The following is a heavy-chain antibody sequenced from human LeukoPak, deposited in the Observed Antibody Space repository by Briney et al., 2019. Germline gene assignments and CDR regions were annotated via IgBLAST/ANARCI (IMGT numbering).Heavy chain of an antibody. CDR1: GGTSSSYA. Sequence: SVKVSCKASGGTSSSYAISWVRQAPGQGLEWMGGIIPIFGTANYAQKFQGRVTITADESTSTAYMELSSLRSEDTAVYYCARIAAAGNYYGMDVWGQGTTVTVSS. CDR3: ARIAAAGNYYGMDV. D-gene: IGHD6-13*01. J-gene: IGHJ6*02. CDR2: IIPIFGTA. V-gene: IGHV1-69*13.